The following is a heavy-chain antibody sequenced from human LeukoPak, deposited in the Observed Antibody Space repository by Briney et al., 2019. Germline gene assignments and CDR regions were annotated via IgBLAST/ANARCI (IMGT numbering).Heavy chain of an antibody. CDR3: AMLGYDSSGYYHGACDY. V-gene: IGHV1-2*02. Sequence: SVKVSCKASGYTFTGSYMHWVRQAPGQGLDWMGWINPNSGGTNYAQKFQGRVTMTRDTSISTAYMGLSTLRSDDTAVYYCAMLGYDSSGYYHGACDYGGKGTLVTVSS. CDR2: INPNSGGT. J-gene: IGHJ4*02. CDR1: GYTFTGSY. D-gene: IGHD3-22*01.